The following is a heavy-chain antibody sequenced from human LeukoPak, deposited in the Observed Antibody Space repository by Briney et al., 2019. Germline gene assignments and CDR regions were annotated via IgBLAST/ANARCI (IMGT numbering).Heavy chain of an antibody. V-gene: IGHV3-43*02. CDR1: GFTFEDYA. Sequence: GESLRLSCAVSGFTFEDYAMHWVRQAPGKGLEWVSLISGDGSSTYYADSVKGRFTISRDNSENSLYLQMNSLRTGDTALYYCAKDWSSGWTYSDYWGQGTLVTVSS. CDR3: AKDWSSGWTYSDY. D-gene: IGHD6-19*01. J-gene: IGHJ4*02. CDR2: ISGDGSST.